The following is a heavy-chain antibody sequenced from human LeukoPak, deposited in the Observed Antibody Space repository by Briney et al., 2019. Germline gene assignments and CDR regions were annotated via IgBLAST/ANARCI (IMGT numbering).Heavy chain of an antibody. J-gene: IGHJ6*02. CDR1: GGSIRNYG. Sequence: SETLSLTCTVSGGSIRNYGWNWIRQSPGKGLEWIGYIYYTGTTNYNPSLKSRVTISIDRFKNQFSLRLSSVTVADTAVYYCARGDSNLNYYDFWSGYYQTYYYYGMDVWGQGTTVTVSS. CDR2: IYYTGTT. D-gene: IGHD3-3*01. CDR3: ARGDSNLNYYDFWSGYYQTYYYYGMDV. V-gene: IGHV4-59*01.